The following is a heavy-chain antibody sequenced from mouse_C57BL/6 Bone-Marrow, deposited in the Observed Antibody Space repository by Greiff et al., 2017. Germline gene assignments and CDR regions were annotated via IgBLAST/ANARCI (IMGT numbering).Heavy chain of an antibody. CDR2: IDPETGGT. V-gene: IGHV1-15*01. CDR3: TRGDSNWYDY. CDR1: GYTFTDYE. Sequence: VQLQQSGAELVRPGASVTLSCTASGYTFTDYEMHWVKQTPVHGLEWIGAIDPETGGTAYNQKFKGKAILTADKSSSTAYMELRSLTSEDSAVYYCTRGDSNWYDYWGQGTTLTVSS. J-gene: IGHJ2*01. D-gene: IGHD2-5*01.